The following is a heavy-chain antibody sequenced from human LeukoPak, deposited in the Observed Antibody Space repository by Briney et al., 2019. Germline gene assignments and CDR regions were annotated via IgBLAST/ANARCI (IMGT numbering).Heavy chain of an antibody. CDR1: GGSISSYY. Sequence: ASETLSLTYTVSGGSISSYYWSWIRQPPGKGLEWIGYIHYSGSINYNPSLKSRVTISVDTSKNQFSLKLNSVTAADTAVYFCARESGSSGYLPFDYWGQGTLVTVSS. CDR3: ARESGSSGYLPFDY. CDR2: IHYSGSI. J-gene: IGHJ4*02. D-gene: IGHD3-22*01. V-gene: IGHV4-59*01.